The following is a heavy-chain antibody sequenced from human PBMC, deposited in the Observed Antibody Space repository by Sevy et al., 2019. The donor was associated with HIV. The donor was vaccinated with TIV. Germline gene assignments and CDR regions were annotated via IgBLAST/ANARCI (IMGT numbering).Heavy chain of an antibody. CDR3: ARTSIAVAGAEYFQH. CDR2: ISAYNGNT. V-gene: IGHV1-18*01. D-gene: IGHD6-19*01. J-gene: IGHJ1*01. Sequence: ASVKVSCKASGYTFTSYGISWVRQAPGQGLEWMGWISAYNGNTNYAQKLQGRVTMTTDTSTITAYMELRSLRSDDTAVYYCARTSIAVAGAEYFQHWGQGTLVTVSS. CDR1: GYTFTSYG.